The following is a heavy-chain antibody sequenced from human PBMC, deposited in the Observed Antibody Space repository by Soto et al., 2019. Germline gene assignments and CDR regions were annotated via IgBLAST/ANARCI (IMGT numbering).Heavy chain of an antibody. J-gene: IGHJ4*02. Sequence: PWGSLRLSCAASGFTFSDFYMNWILQAPGKGLEWIASISGSGDTLYYTDSVRGRFTISRDNAQSSVYLQMNGLRDEDTAVYYCAGQAGVTLVRGIVSYWGQGTPVTVSS. D-gene: IGHD3-10*01. CDR3: AGQAGVTLVRGIVSY. V-gene: IGHV3-11*01. CDR1: GFTFSDFY. CDR2: ISGSGDTL.